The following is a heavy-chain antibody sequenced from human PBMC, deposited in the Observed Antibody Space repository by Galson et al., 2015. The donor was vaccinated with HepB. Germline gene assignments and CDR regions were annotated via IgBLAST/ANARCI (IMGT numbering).Heavy chain of an antibody. V-gene: IGHV3-33*01. CDR2: IWRDGTNN. CDR3: VREHNSGWYLDH. Sequence: SLRLSCAASGFIFSNYGMHWVRQAPGKGLEWVALIWRDGTNNYYSDSVKGRFTISRYNSKNILYLQMNSMRADDTAVYYCVREHNSGWYLDHWGQGTLVTVSS. D-gene: IGHD6-19*01. CDR1: GFIFSNYG. J-gene: IGHJ4*02.